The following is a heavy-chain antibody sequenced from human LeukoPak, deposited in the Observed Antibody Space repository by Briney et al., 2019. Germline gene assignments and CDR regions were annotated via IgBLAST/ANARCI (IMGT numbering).Heavy chain of an antibody. J-gene: IGHJ4*02. CDR1: GFTFSSYA. CDR3: APSSPRLGYYFDY. D-gene: IGHD2-2*01. CDR2: ISYDGSNK. V-gene: IGHV3-30*04. Sequence: AGRSLRLSCAASGFTFSSYAMHWVRQAPGKGLEWVAVISYDGSNKYYADSAKGRFTISRDSSKNTLYLQMNSLRAEDTAVYYCAPSSPRLGYYFDYWGQGTLVTVSS.